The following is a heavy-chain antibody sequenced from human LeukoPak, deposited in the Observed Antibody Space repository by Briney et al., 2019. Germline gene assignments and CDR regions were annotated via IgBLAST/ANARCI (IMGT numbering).Heavy chain of an antibody. D-gene: IGHD3-3*01. CDR1: GYTFTGYY. V-gene: IGHV1-2*02. CDR3: ARDLWSGYPDDY. CDR2: INPNSGGT. Sequence: ASVKVSCKASGYTFTGYYMHWVRQAPGQGLEWVGWINPNSGGTNYAQKFQGRVTMTRDTSISTAYMELSRLRSDDTAVYYCARDLWSGYPDDYWGQGTLVTVSS. J-gene: IGHJ4*02.